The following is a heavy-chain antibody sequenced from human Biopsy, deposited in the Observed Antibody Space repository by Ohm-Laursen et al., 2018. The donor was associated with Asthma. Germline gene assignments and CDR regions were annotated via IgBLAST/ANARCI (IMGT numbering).Heavy chain of an antibody. Sequence: SLRLSCAASGFSFRSCAMYWVRQAPGKGLEWIALISKDGILRSYGDSVKGRFTISRDNSKNTLYLQMNSLRAEDTAVYYCAKERYYDFWSGYPIWGQGTMVTVSS. V-gene: IGHV3-30*18. CDR3: AKERYYDFWSGYPI. J-gene: IGHJ3*02. CDR2: ISKDGILR. CDR1: GFSFRSCA. D-gene: IGHD3-3*01.